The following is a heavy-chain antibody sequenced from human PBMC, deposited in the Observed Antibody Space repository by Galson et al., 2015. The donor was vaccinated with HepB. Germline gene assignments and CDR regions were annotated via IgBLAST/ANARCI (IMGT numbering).Heavy chain of an antibody. Sequence: SLRLSCAASGFTFSSYAMSWVRQAPGKGLEWVSAISGSGGSTYYADSVKGRFTISRDNSKNTLYLQMNSLRAEDTAVYYCAKDTRKNDYYDSSGPDDYWGQGTLVTVSS. J-gene: IGHJ4*02. CDR3: AKDTRKNDYYDSSGPDDY. D-gene: IGHD3-22*01. V-gene: IGHV3-23*01. CDR1: GFTFSSYA. CDR2: ISGSGGST.